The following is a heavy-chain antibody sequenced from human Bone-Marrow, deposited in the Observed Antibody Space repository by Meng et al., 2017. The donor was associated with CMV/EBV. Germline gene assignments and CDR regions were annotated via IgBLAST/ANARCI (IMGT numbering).Heavy chain of an antibody. J-gene: IGHJ5*02. CDR3: AKGGYGDYNWFDP. D-gene: IGHD4-17*01. V-gene: IGHV3-30*02. CDR1: GFTFSSYG. Sequence: QVQWVESGGGVVQPGGSLRLSCAASGFTFSSYGMHWVRQAPGKGLEWVAFIRYDGSNKYYADSVKGRFTISRDNSKNTLYLQMNSLRAEDTAVYYCAKGGYGDYNWFDPWGQGTLVTVSS. CDR2: IRYDGSNK.